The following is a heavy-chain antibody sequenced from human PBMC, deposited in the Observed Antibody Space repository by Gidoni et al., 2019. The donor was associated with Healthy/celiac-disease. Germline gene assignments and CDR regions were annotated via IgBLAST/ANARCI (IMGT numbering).Heavy chain of an antibody. J-gene: IGHJ4*02. CDR3: ARDGDSGDDYVRTWGVIDY. Sequence: PGKGLEWVAVIWYDGSNKYYADSVKGRFTISRDNSKNTLYLQMNSLRAEDTAVYYCARDGDSGDDYVRTWGVIDYWGQGTLVTVSS. CDR2: IWYDGSNK. V-gene: IGHV3-33*01. D-gene: IGHD5-12*01.